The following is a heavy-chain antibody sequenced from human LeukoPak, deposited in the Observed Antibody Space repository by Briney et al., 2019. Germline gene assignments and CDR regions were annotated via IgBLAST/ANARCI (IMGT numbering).Heavy chain of an antibody. CDR1: GFTFSSYA. CDR2: ISWNSGSI. J-gene: IGHJ4*02. D-gene: IGHD3-3*01. Sequence: GGSLRLSCVASGFTFSSYAMHWVRQAPGRGLEWVSGISWNSGSIGYADSVKGRFTISRDNAKNSLYLQMNSLRAEDTALYYCAKDSRITIFGVIDYWGQGSLVTVSS. V-gene: IGHV3-9*01. CDR3: AKDSRITIFGVIDY.